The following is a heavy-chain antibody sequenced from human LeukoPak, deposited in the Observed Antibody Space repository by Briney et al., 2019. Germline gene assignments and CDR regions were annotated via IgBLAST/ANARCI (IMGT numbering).Heavy chain of an antibody. V-gene: IGHV3-7*01. CDR3: AAINNLNY. D-gene: IGHD1/OR15-1a*01. J-gene: IGHJ4*02. CDR1: GLPFSGHW. CDR2: IKYDGSEE. Sequence: GGSLRLPCTVSGLPFSGHWVNWVRQAPGKGLEWVAKIKYDGSEEGYVASVEGRFTISRDNAKQSVYLQMNSLRVEDTAVYYCAAINNLNYWGQGTLVTVSS.